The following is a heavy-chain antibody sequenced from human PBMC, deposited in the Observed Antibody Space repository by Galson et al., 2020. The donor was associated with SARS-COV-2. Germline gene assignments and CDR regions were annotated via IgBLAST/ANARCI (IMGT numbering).Heavy chain of an antibody. CDR2: IKWNGGST. J-gene: IGHJ4*02. CDR3: ARGKYYDDDWGSYRGPFDY. V-gene: IGHV3-20*04. D-gene: IGHD3-16*02. CDR1: GFTFDDHG. Sequence: GGSLRLSCAASGFTFDDHGMSWVRQVPGKGLEWVSGIKWNGGSTAYVDSVKGRFTISRDNAKNSLYLQMNSLRAEDTAFYYCARGKYYDDDWGSYRGPFDYWGQGTLVTVAS.